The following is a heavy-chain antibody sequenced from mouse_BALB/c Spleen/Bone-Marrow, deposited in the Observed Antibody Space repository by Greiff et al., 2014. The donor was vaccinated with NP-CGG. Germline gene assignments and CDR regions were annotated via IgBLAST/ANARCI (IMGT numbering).Heavy chain of an antibody. CDR3: ARMRRYYGDFDY. J-gene: IGHJ2*01. D-gene: IGHD1-1*01. CDR1: GFTFSSFG. Sequence: EVKLVESGGGLVQPGGSRKLSCAASGFTFSSFGMHWVRQAPEKGLEWVAYISSGSSTIYYADTVKGRFTISRDNPKNTLFLQMNSLRSEDTGMYFCARMRRYYGDFDYWGQGTTLTVSS. CDR2: ISSGSSTI. V-gene: IGHV5-17*02.